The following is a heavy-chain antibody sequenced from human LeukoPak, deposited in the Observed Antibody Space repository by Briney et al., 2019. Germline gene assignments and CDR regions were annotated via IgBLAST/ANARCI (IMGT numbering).Heavy chain of an antibody. CDR2: FDPEDGET. J-gene: IGHJ6*03. Sequence: ASVKVSCKVSGYTLTELSMHWVRQAPGKGLEWMGGFDPEDGETIYAQKFQGRVTMTEDTSTDTAYMELSSLRSEDTAVYYCATGTVGATTHYYYYYMDVWGKGTTVTVSS. D-gene: IGHD1-26*01. CDR1: GYTLTELS. CDR3: ATGTVGATTHYYYYYMDV. V-gene: IGHV1-24*01.